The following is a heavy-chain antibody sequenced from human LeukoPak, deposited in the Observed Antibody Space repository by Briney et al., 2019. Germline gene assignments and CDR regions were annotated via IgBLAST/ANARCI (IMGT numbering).Heavy chain of an antibody. Sequence: GASVTVSCKVSGYTLTELSMHWVRQAPGKGLEWMGGFDPEDGETIYAQKFQGRVTMTEDTSTDTAYMELSSLRSEDTAVYYCATATPHLTVNYYYYYMDVWGKGTTVTVSS. J-gene: IGHJ6*03. D-gene: IGHD3-10*01. CDR3: ATATPHLTVNYYYYYMDV. CDR2: FDPEDGET. V-gene: IGHV1-24*01. CDR1: GYTLTELS.